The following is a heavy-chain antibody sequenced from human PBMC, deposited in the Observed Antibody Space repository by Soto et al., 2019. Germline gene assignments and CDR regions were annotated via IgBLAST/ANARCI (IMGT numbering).Heavy chain of an antibody. CDR2: IIPIFGTA. D-gene: IGHD1-26*01. CDR3: ARGGVGTDPRGMDV. CDR1: GGTFSSYA. Sequence: QVQLVQSGAEVKKPGSSVKVSCKASGGTFSSYAISWVRQAPGQGLEWMGGIIPIFGTANYAQKFQGRVTITADESTSIAYMELSSLRSEDTAVYYCARGGVGTDPRGMDVWGQGTTVTVSS. V-gene: IGHV1-69*01. J-gene: IGHJ6*02.